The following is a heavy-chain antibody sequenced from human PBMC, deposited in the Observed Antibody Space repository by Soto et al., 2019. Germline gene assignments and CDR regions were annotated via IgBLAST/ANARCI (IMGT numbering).Heavy chain of an antibody. CDR3: ARLGVRGAAPKSWFDP. V-gene: IGHV4-30-2*01. D-gene: IGHD3-10*01. J-gene: IGHJ5*02. Sequence: PSETLSLTCAVSGGSISSGGYSWSWIRQPPGKGLEWIGYIYHSGSTYYNPSLKSRVTVSVDRSKNQFSLKLSSVTAADTAVYYCARLGVRGAAPKSWFDPWGQGTLVTVSS. CDR2: IYHSGST. CDR1: GGSISSGGYS.